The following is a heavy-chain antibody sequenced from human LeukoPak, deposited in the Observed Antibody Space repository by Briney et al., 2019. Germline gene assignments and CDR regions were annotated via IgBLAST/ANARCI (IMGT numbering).Heavy chain of an antibody. CDR1: GFTFSTYT. D-gene: IGHD5-18*01. Sequence: GRSLRLSCAASGFTFSTYTMHWVRQAPGKGLEYVSSIRGNGGSREYANAVKGRFTISRDNYRNTLYLHMGTLRAEDLAVYYCARDAGYVRFDFWGQGTLATVAS. J-gene: IGHJ4*02. CDR3: ARDAGYVRFDF. V-gene: IGHV3-64*01. CDR2: IRGNGGSR.